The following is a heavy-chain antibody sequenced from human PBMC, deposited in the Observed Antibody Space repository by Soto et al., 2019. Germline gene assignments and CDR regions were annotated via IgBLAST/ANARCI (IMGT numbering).Heavy chain of an antibody. V-gene: IGHV3-23*01. Sequence: GESLKISCAASGFTFSSYAMSWVRQAPGKGLEWVSAISGSGGSTYYADSVKGRFTISRDNSKNTLYLQMNSLRAEDTAVYYCATPMVRGVITEFLVFRYWGQGTLVTVSS. J-gene: IGHJ4*02. CDR1: GFTFSSYA. D-gene: IGHD3-10*01. CDR2: ISGSGGST. CDR3: ATPMVRGVITEFLVFRY.